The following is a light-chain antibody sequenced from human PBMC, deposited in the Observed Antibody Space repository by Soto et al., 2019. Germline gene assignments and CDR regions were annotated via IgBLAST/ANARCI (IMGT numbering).Light chain of an antibody. CDR3: QQRSNWPPVT. CDR1: HSVSRH. CDR2: DAY. J-gene: IGKJ4*01. Sequence: EGVLTQSPATLSLSPWERDTLSCRASHSVSRHLAWYQQKPDQAPRLLILDAYDRATGIPARFSGSGSGTNFSLTISSLEPEDFAVYYCQQRSNWPPVTFGGGTKVEIK. V-gene: IGKV3-11*01.